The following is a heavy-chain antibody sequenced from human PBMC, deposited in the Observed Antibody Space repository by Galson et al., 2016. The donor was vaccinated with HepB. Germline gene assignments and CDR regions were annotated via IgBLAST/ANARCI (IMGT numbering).Heavy chain of an antibody. J-gene: IGHJ6*02. V-gene: IGHV1-18*01. CDR2: INPYNGNT. D-gene: IGHD2-2*01. CDR3: ARDPRKTRYQLLEVYYYYYGMDV. CDR1: GYTFTSYG. Sequence: SVKVSCKASGYTFTSYGISWVRQAPGQGLEWMGWINPYNGNTNYAQKLQGRVTMTTDTSTSTAYMELGSLRSDDTAVYYCARDPRKTRYQLLEVYYYYYGMDVWGQGTTVTVSS.